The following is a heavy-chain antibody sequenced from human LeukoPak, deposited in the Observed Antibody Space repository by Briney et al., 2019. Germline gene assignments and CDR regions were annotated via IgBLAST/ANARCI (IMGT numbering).Heavy chain of an antibody. D-gene: IGHD2-8*01. CDR1: GFSIGTGYY. J-gene: IGHJ5*02. CDR2: FFQLGDT. V-gene: IGHV4-38-2*02. Sequence: PSETLSLTCSVSGFSIGTGYYWAWIRQPPGKGLEWIGSFFQLGDTYYNPSLKNRVTISVDTSKNEFSLTLTSVTAADTAIYYCAKDDRLLTNWFDPWGQGTLVTVSS. CDR3: AKDDRLLTNWFDP.